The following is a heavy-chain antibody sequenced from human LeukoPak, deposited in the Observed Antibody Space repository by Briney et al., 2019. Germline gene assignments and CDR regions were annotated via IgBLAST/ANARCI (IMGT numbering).Heavy chain of an antibody. D-gene: IGHD6-13*01. V-gene: IGHV4-4*07. J-gene: IGHJ4*02. CDR1: GGSINSFY. Sequence: PSETLSLTCTVSGGSINSFYWTWIRQPAGKGLEWIGRIYSSGSTNYNPSLKSRVTISLDTSKNQFSLRVPSVTAADTAFYFCASSLTGYSSSWFLAYWGPGTLVTVSS. CDR2: IYSSGST. CDR3: ASSLTGYSSSWFLAY.